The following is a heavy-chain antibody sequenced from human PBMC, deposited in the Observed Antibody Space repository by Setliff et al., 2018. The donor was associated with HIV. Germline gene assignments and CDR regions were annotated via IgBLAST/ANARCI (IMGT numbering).Heavy chain of an antibody. J-gene: IGHJ3*02. D-gene: IGHD2-2*01. V-gene: IGHV1-69*05. Sequence: GASVKVSCKASGGSFSSYAISWVRQAPGQGLEWMGGIIPIFGTAKYAQKFQGRVTITTDESTSTAYMELSSLGSDDTAVYYCARDRGVYCISSSCYSPVDAFDIWGQGTMVTVSS. CDR2: IIPIFGTA. CDR3: ARDRGVYCISSSCYSPVDAFDI. CDR1: GGSFSSYA.